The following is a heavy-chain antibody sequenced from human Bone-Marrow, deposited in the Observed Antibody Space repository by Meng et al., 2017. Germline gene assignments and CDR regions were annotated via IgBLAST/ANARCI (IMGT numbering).Heavy chain of an antibody. CDR3: ARVPTYYYDSSGYYLKPYYYYGMDV. J-gene: IGHJ6*02. CDR2: IWYDGSNK. Sequence: LSLTCAASGFTFSSYGMHWVRQAPGKGLEWVAVIWYDGSNKYYADSVKGRFTISRDNSKNTLYPQMNSLRAEDTAVYYCARVPTYYYDSSGYYLKPYYYYGMDVWGQGTTVTVSS. V-gene: IGHV3-33*01. D-gene: IGHD3-22*01. CDR1: GFTFSSYG.